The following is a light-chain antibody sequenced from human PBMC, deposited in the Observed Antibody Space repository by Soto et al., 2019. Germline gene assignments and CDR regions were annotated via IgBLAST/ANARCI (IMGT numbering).Light chain of an antibody. J-gene: IGLJ2*01. Sequence: QSALTQPRSVSGSPGQSVTISCTGTSSDVGGYNYVSWYQQYPGKAPRLMIYDVTKRPSGVPDRFSGSKSGNTASLTISGLQAEDEAYFFCFSYAGNSYAGSYHVAFGGGTKVTVL. CDR2: DVT. CDR1: SSDVGGYNY. CDR3: FSYAGNSYAGSYHVA. V-gene: IGLV2-11*01.